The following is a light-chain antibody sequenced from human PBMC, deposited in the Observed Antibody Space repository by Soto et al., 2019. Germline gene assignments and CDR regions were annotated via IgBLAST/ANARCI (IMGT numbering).Light chain of an antibody. J-gene: IGLJ1*01. Sequence: QSVLTQPPSVSGAPGQGVTISCTGSSFNIGANYDVHWYQHLPGTGPKLLIYANSFRPSGVPDRVSASKSGSSASLAITGRQAEDEADYYCQSYDARLSAYVFGTGTKLTVL. V-gene: IGLV1-40*01. CDR2: ANS. CDR3: QSYDARLSAYV. CDR1: SFNIGANYD.